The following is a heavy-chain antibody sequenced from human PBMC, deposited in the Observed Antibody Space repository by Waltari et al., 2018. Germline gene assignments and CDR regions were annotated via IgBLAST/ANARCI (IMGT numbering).Heavy chain of an antibody. CDR1: GFTFNHFA. CDR3: AKEMTTVTSGTDY. CDR2: ISGSGSST. J-gene: IGHJ4*02. V-gene: IGHV3-23*04. Sequence: VQLVESGGGLVQPGGSLRLACAASGFTFNHFAMTWVRQAPGKGLEWVSTISGSGSSTYYADSVKGRLTISRDNSKNTLHLQMNTLRAEDTAVYYCAKEMTTVTSGTDYWGQGTLVTVSS. D-gene: IGHD4-17*01.